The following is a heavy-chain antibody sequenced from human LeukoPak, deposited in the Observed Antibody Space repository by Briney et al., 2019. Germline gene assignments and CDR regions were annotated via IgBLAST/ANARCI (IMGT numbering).Heavy chain of an antibody. D-gene: IGHD3-22*01. V-gene: IGHV3-74*01. CDR1: GFTFSSYW. J-gene: IGHJ4*02. CDR2: INSDGSST. CDR3: ARGVSSGYEGGRFDY. Sequence: GGSLILSCAASGFTFSSYWMHWVRQAPGKGLVWVSRINSDGSSTSYADSVKGRFTISRDNAKNTLYLQMNSLRAEDTAVYYCARGVSSGYEGGRFDYWGQGTLVTVSS.